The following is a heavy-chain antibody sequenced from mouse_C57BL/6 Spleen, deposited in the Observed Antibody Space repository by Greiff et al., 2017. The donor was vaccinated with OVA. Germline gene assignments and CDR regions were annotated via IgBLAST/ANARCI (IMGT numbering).Heavy chain of an antibody. Sequence: QVHVQQPGTDLVKPGASVKLSCKASGYTFTSYWMHWVKQRPGQGLEWIGNINPSNGGTNYNEKFKSKATLTVDKSSSTAYMQLSSLTSEDSAVYDCARGWGRYAMDYWGQGTSVTVSS. D-gene: IGHD1-1*02. CDR3: ARGWGRYAMDY. CDR2: INPSNGGT. J-gene: IGHJ4*01. CDR1: GYTFTSYW. V-gene: IGHV1-53*01.